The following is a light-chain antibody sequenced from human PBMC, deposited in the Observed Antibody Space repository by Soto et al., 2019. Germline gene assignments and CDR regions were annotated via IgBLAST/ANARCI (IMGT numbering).Light chain of an antibody. V-gene: IGKV3D-7*01. Sequence: TQSAATVSLSPGERVTLSCKASQTVRNNYLAWYQQKPGQAPRLLIYDASSRATGIPARFSGSGSGTDFTLTISSLQSEDFAVYYCQQYNTCPPITFGQGTRLEIK. J-gene: IGKJ5*01. CDR2: DAS. CDR1: QTVRNNY. CDR3: QQYNTCPPIT.